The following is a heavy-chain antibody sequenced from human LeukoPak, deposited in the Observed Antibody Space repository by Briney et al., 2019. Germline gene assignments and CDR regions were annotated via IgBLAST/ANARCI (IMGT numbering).Heavy chain of an antibody. J-gene: IGHJ4*02. CDR3: ARLDSEWELLRSSDY. CDR1: GYSFTSYW. Sequence: TLGESLKISCKGSGYSFTSYWIGWVRQMPGKGLEWMGIIYPGDSDTRYSPSFQGQVTISADKSISTAYLQWSSLKASDTAMYYCARLDSEWELLRSSDYWGQGTLVTVSS. D-gene: IGHD1-26*01. CDR2: IYPGDSDT. V-gene: IGHV5-51*01.